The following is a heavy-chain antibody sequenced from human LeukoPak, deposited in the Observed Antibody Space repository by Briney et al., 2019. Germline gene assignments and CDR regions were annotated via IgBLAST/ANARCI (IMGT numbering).Heavy chain of an antibody. CDR1: GGSVNSGDYY. V-gene: IGHV4-61*08. CDR3: ARAYCSSGSCFYLAY. D-gene: IGHD2-15*01. Sequence: SETLPLTCTVSGGSVNSGDYYWSWVRQPPGKGLEWIGYIYYSGTTNYNPSLRSRVTISLDTSKNQFSLKLTSVTAADTAVYYCARAYCSSGSCFYLAYWGQGTLVTVSS. J-gene: IGHJ4*02. CDR2: IYYSGTT.